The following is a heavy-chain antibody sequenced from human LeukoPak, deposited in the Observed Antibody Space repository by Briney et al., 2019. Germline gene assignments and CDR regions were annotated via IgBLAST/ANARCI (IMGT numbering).Heavy chain of an antibody. Sequence: GGSLRLSCEVSGFTFSDHYMSRIRQAPGKRLEWVSYISSGSTYTNYADSVEGRFTISRDNAKNSLYLQMNSLRAEDTAVYYCARTTGYYKYAYWGQGTLVTVSS. D-gene: IGHD3-9*01. CDR3: ARTTGYYKYAY. CDR2: ISSGSTYT. V-gene: IGHV3-11*03. J-gene: IGHJ4*02. CDR1: GFTFSDHY.